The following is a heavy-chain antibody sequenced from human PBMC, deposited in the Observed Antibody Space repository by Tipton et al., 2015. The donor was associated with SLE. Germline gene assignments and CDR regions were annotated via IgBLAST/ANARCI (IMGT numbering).Heavy chain of an antibody. CDR3: AREGYGEYFQH. D-gene: IGHD5-12*01. CDR2: ISDSGGST. V-gene: IGHV3-23*01. J-gene: IGHJ1*01. Sequence: SLRLSCAASGFTVSSNYMSWVRQAPGKGLEWVSDISDSGGSTYYADSVKGRFTISRDNSKTTLFLQMNSLRAEDTAVYYCAREGYGEYFQHWGQGTLVTVSS. CDR1: GFTVSSNY.